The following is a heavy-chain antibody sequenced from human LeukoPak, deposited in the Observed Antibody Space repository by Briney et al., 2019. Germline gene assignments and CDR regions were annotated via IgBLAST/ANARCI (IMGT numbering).Heavy chain of an antibody. J-gene: IGHJ4*02. Sequence: SETLSLTCTVSGGSISSYYWSWIRQPPGKGLEWIGYIYYSGSTNYNPSLKSRVTISVDTSKNQFSLKLSSVTAADTAVYYCAATPRSAFDYWGRGTLVTVSS. V-gene: IGHV4-59*08. CDR3: AATPRSAFDY. CDR2: IYYSGST. CDR1: GGSISSYY.